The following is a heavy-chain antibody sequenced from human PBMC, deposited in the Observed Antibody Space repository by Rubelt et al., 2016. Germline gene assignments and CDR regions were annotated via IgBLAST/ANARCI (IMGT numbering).Heavy chain of an antibody. CDR3: ARGLARAAAAPRRLWFDP. CDR1: GGSFSGYY. J-gene: IGHJ5*02. D-gene: IGHD6-13*01. CDR2: INHSGSP. V-gene: IGHV4-34*01. Sequence: QVQLQQWGAGLLKPSETLSLTCAVYGGSFSGYYWSWIRQPPGKGLEWLGEINHSGSPNYNPSLKSRVTIAGETSKNQFSRKLSSVTAADKAVYYCARGLARAAAAPRRLWFDPWGQGTLVTVSS.